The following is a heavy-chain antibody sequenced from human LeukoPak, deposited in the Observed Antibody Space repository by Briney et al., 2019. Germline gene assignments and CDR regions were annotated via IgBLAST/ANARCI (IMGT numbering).Heavy chain of an antibody. D-gene: IGHD5-24*01. CDR2: IIPIFGSA. Sequence: ASVKVSCKASGGTFSSYAITWVRQAPGQWLEWMGGIIPIFGSANYAQKFQGRVTITADKSTSTAYMELSSLRSEDTAVYYCASGYLRWLQELSPFDYWGQGTLVTVSS. V-gene: IGHV1-69*06. J-gene: IGHJ4*02. CDR1: GGTFSSYA. CDR3: ASGYLRWLQELSPFDY.